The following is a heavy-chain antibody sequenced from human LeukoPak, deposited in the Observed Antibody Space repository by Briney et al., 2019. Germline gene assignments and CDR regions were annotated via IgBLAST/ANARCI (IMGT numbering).Heavy chain of an antibody. J-gene: IGHJ4*02. Sequence: PGGSLRLSCAASGFTFSNYMMHWVRQAPGKGLEWVAVISYDGSNKYYADSVKGRFTISRDNSKNTLYLQMNSLRAEDTAVYYCAKDLGDYGGNSDLNYWGQGTLVTVSS. V-gene: IGHV3-30*18. CDR2: ISYDGSNK. CDR1: GFTFSNYM. D-gene: IGHD4-23*01. CDR3: AKDLGDYGGNSDLNY.